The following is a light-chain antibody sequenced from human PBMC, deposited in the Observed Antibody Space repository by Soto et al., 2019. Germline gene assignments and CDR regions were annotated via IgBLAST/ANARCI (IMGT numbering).Light chain of an antibody. CDR2: DHG. CDR3: NVWDSTYDHSV. J-gene: IGLJ1*01. Sequence: SYDLTQRPSVSVAPGQTAKITCGGNNIGGKSLHWYQQKPGQAPVLVVYDHGDRPSGIPERFSGSNSGNTDTLTISRVEDGDEADYYCNVWDSTYDHSVFGTGPKVTVL. CDR1: NIGGKS. V-gene: IGLV3-21*02.